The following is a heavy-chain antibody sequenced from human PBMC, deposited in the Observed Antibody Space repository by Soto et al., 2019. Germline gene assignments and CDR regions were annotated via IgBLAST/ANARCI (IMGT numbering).Heavy chain of an antibody. J-gene: IGHJ4*02. D-gene: IGHD3-10*01. CDR2: IYSSAST. Sequence: QVQLQESGPGLVKPSQTLSLTCTVSGGSISSGGYYWSWIRQHPGKGLEWIGYIYSSASTYYNPSLKIRVTISVDMSKNQFSLKLNSVTAADTAVYYCARGRRFGDNGSGIDYWGQGTLVTVSS. CDR3: ARGRRFGDNGSGIDY. CDR1: GGSISSGGYY. V-gene: IGHV4-31*03.